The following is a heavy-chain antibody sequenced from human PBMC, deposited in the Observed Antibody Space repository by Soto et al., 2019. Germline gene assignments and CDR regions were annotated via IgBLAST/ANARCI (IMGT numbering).Heavy chain of an antibody. CDR3: ARKGEEYRSSPRPPYYYGMDV. D-gene: IGHD6-6*01. V-gene: IGHV6-1*01. J-gene: IGHJ6*02. CDR1: GDSVSSNSAA. Sequence: SQTLSLTCAISGDSVSSNSAAWNWIRQSPSRGLEWLGRTYYRSKWYNDYAVSVKSRITINPDTSKNQFSLQLNSVTPEDTAVYYCARKGEEYRSSPRPPYYYGMDVWGQGTTVTVSS. CDR2: TYYRSKWYN.